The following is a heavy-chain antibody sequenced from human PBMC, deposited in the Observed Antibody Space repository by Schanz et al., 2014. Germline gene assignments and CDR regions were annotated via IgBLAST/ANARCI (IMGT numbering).Heavy chain of an antibody. CDR1: GFTFRDYY. CDR2: ISSGSSYA. CDR3: AKARRKSNCSGGRCFHYSYYGMDV. V-gene: IGHV3-11*05. Sequence: VQLVESGGGLVQPGGSLRLSCAASGFTFRDYYMSWIRQAPGKGLEWVSDISSGSSYANYADSVKGRFTISRDNAKNSLYLQMNSLRAEDTAVYYCAKARRKSNCSGGRCFHYSYYGMDVWGQGTTVTVSS. J-gene: IGHJ6*02. D-gene: IGHD2-15*01.